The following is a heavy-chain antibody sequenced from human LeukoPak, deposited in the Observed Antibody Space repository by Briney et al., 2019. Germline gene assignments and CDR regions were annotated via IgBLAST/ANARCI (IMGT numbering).Heavy chain of an antibody. CDR3: VTQRWLVPQNYYYYYMDV. CDR2: IYPGDSDT. J-gene: IGHJ6*03. Sequence: GESLKISCKGSGYSFTSYWIGWVRQMPGKGLEWMGIIYPGDSDTRYSPSFQGQVTISADKSISTAYLQWSGLKASDTAMYYCVTQRWLVPQNYYYYYMDVWGKGTTVTVFS. D-gene: IGHD6-19*01. CDR1: GYSFTSYW. V-gene: IGHV5-51*01.